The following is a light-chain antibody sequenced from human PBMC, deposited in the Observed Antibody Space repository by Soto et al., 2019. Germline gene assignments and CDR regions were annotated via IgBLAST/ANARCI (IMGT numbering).Light chain of an antibody. J-gene: IGKJ2*01. Sequence: EIVLTQSPGTLSLSPGERATLSCRASQSVGSSYLAWYQQKPGQAPRLLIYGASSRATGIPDRVSGSGSGTDFTLTISRLEPEDFAVYYCQHYGSSPYTFGQGTMLEIK. CDR3: QHYGSSPYT. CDR2: GAS. CDR1: QSVGSSY. V-gene: IGKV3-20*01.